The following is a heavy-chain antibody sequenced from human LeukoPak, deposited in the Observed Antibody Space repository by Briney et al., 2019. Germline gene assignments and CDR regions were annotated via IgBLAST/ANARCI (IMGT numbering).Heavy chain of an antibody. CDR3: ANLAVAGTDDAFDI. CDR2: ISGSGGST. V-gene: IGHV3-23*01. CDR1: GFAISDYS. J-gene: IGHJ3*02. Sequence: GGSLRLSCAASGFAISDYSMNWVRQAPGKGLEWVSAISGSGGSTYYADSVKGRFTISRDNSKNTLYLQMNSLRAEDTAVYYCANLAVAGTDDAFDIWGQGTMVTVSS. D-gene: IGHD6-19*01.